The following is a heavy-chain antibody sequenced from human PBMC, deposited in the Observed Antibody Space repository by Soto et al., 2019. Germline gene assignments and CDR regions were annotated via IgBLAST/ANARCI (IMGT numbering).Heavy chain of an antibody. CDR3: ARMKARRPWTQ. Sequence: SETLSLTCTVSGGSISSSSYYWGWIRQPPGKGLEWIGSIYYSGSTYYNPSLKSRVTISVDTSKNQFSLKLSSVTAADTAVYYCARMKARRPWTQWGQGTLVTGSS. CDR2: IYYSGST. CDR1: GGSISSSSYY. V-gene: IGHV4-39*07. D-gene: IGHD6-6*01. J-gene: IGHJ4*02.